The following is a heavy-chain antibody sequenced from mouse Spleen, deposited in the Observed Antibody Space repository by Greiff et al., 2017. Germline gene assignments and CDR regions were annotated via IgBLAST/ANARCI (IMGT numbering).Heavy chain of an antibody. Sequence: EVQLVESGGGLVKRGGSLKLSCAASGFTFSSYAMSWVRQTPEKRLEWVATISSGGGNTYYPDSVKGRFTISRDNAKNTLYLQMSSLKSEDTAMYYCARRNYGNPWFAYWGQGTLVTVSA. D-gene: IGHD2-1*01. J-gene: IGHJ3*01. CDR3: ARRNYGNPWFAY. CDR1: GFTFSSYA. V-gene: IGHV5-9-3*01. CDR2: ISSGGGNT.